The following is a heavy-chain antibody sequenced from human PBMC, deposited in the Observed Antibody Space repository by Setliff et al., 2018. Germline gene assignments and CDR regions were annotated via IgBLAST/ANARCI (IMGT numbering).Heavy chain of an antibody. J-gene: IGHJ5*01. CDR2: FYSGGST. CDR3: ARACYCSGGRCYWTWLDS. Sequence: SETLSLTCTVSGGSIRGFYWNWIRQPPGKELEWIGYFYSGGSTGGSTNYNPSLKSRVTTSIDTSKNQFSLKLSSVTAADTAVYYCARACYCSGGRCYWTWLDSWAQGTLVTVS. V-gene: IGHV4-4*08. CDR1: GGSIRGFY. D-gene: IGHD2-15*01.